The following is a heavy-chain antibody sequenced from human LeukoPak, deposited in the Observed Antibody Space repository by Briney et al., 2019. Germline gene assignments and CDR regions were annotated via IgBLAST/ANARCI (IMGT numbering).Heavy chain of an antibody. CDR1: GFPFSTYS. V-gene: IGHV3-21*01. CDR2: ISGSSAYI. D-gene: IGHD6-19*01. J-gene: IGHJ4*02. CDR3: ARCTSTTFIAMAGGYY. Sequence: GGSLRLSCAASGFPFSTYSMNWVRQAPGKGLEWVSSISGSSAYIHYADSVKGRFTISRDNAKNSLYLQMNSLRAEDTAMYYCARCTSTTFIAMAGGYYWGQGALVTVSS.